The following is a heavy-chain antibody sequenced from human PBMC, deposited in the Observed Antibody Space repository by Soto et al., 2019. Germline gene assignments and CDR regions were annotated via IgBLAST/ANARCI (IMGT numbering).Heavy chain of an antibody. CDR2: ISYDGINE. CDR1: GFTFTSYA. Sequence: QVQLVESGGSVVQPGRSLRLSCEASGFTFTSYAMHWVRQAPGKGLEWVAVISYDGINEYYADSVKGRFTISRDNSKNTLVLQMSCLRVEDTAVYYCARDLLRLGELSLIGDFDYWGQGTLVTVSS. V-gene: IGHV3-30*15. D-gene: IGHD3-16*02. CDR3: ARDLLRLGELSLIGDFDY. J-gene: IGHJ4*02.